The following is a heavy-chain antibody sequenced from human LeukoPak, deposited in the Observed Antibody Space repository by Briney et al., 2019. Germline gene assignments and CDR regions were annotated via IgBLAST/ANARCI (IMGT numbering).Heavy chain of an antibody. CDR3: ARDSIFGVRGGFDY. D-gene: IGHD3-3*01. CDR1: GGSISDSSCY. Sequence: SETLSLTCTVSGGSISDSSCYWGWIRQPPGKGLEWIGSVYYTGTTYYNPSLKSRVTLSVDRSKNQFSLKLSSVTAADTAVYYCARDSIFGVRGGFDYWGQGTLVTVSS. J-gene: IGHJ4*02. CDR2: VYYTGTT. V-gene: IGHV4-39*07.